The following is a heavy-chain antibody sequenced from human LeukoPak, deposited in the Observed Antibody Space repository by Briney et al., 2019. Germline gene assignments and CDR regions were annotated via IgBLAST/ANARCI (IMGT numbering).Heavy chain of an antibody. J-gene: IGHJ4*02. CDR2: IYYSGST. D-gene: IGHD3-22*01. V-gene: IGHV4-61*01. CDR3: ARGPSAGYDSSGYHY. Sequence: SETLSLTCTVSGGSVSSGSYYWSWIRQPPGKGPEWIGYIYYSGSTNYNPSLKSRVTISVDTSKNQFSLKLSSVTAADTAVYYCARGPSAGYDSSGYHYWGQGTLVTVSS. CDR1: GGSVSSGSYY.